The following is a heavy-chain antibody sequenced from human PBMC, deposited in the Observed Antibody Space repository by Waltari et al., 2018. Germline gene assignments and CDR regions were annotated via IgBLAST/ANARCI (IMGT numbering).Heavy chain of an antibody. J-gene: IGHJ6*02. CDR2: ISWNSQSI. V-gene: IGHV3-9*01. D-gene: IGHD1-1*01. Sequence: EAQLVESGGGLIQLGRSLRLACAASGVTFDNYAMHWVREVPGKGLEWVASISWNSQSIGYADSVKGRFTISRDNAKKSLYLQMNSVRVEDTALYYCTNLDDFLDVWGQGTTVTVSS. CDR3: TNLDDFLDV. CDR1: GVTFDNYA.